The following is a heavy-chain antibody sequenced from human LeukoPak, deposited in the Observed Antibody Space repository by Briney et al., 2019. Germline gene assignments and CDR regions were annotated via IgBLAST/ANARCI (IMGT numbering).Heavy chain of an antibody. D-gene: IGHD3-22*01. Sequence: GGSLRLSCAASGFSFSNYAMSWVRQAPGKRLEWVSGISGSGGRTYYADSVKGRFTVSRDNSKNTLYMQMNSLRAEDTAVYYCAKDKTHYYDSGGHYPKFDYWGQGTLVSVSS. J-gene: IGHJ4*02. V-gene: IGHV3-23*01. CDR1: GFSFSNYA. CDR3: AKDKTHYYDSGGHYPKFDY. CDR2: ISGSGGRT.